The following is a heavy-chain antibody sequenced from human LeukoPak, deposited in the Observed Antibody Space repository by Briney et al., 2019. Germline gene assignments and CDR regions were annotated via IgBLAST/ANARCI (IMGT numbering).Heavy chain of an antibody. CDR1: GFTVSSYA. V-gene: IGHV3-23*01. CDR2: ISCSGANT. J-gene: IGHJ4*02. Sequence: GGSLRLFCAASGFTVSSYAIKSVPEAAGNGLQWVSGISCSGANTYYADSVKGRFTISRDNSNNTLYLQMNSLRAEDTAVYYCARHSRGRWYVFDYWGQGTLVTVSS. D-gene: IGHD6-13*01. CDR3: ARHSRGRWYVFDY.